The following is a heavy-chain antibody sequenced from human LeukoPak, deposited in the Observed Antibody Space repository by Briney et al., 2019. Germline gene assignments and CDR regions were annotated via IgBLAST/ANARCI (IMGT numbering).Heavy chain of an antibody. J-gene: IGHJ1*01. CDR1: GGSISSYY. Sequence: SETLSLTCTVSGGSISSYYWSWIRQPPGKGLEWIGYIYYSGSTNYNPSPKSRVTISVDTSKNQSSLKLSSVTAADTAVYYCASRGSGYRYFQHWGQGTLVTVSS. V-gene: IGHV4-59*01. CDR2: IYYSGST. CDR3: ASRGSGYRYFQH. D-gene: IGHD5-12*01.